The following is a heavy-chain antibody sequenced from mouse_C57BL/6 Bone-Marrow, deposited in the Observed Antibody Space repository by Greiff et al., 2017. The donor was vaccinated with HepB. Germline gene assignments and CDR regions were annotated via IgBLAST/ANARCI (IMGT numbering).Heavy chain of an antibody. V-gene: IGHV5-16*01. D-gene: IGHD1-1*01. CDR1: GFTFSDYY. J-gene: IGHJ1*03. CDR3: ARDPLLLPWYFDV. CDR2: INYDGSST. Sequence: EVQVVESEGGLVQPGSSMKLSCTASGFTFSDYYMAWVRQVPEKGLEWVANINYDGSSTYYLDSLKSRFIISRDNAKNILYLQMSSLKSEDTATYYCARDPLLLPWYFDVWGTGTTVTVSS.